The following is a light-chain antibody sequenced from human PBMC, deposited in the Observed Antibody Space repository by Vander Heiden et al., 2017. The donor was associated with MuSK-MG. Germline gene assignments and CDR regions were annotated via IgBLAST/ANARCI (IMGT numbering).Light chain of an antibody. CDR1: QSISSY. J-gene: IGKJ1*01. CDR3: QQSDSTLPET. CDR2: AAS. Sequence: DIQMTQSPSSLSASVGDRVTITCRASQSISSYLNWYQQKPGKAPKLLIYAASSLQSGVPSRFSGSGSGTDFTLTISSLQPEDFATCYCQQSDSTLPETFGQGTKVEIK. V-gene: IGKV1-39*01.